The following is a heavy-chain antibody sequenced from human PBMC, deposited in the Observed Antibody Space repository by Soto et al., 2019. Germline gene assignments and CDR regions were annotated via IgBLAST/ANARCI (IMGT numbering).Heavy chain of an antibody. V-gene: IGHV4-31*03. D-gene: IGHD6-19*01. CDR2: IYFTGCT. Sequence: SETLSLTCTVSGHSLSSGGYYWSWIRQHPGKGLEWVGYIYFTGCTLYNPSLKSRLAMSLDTSKNPFSLKLGSVTAADTDIYDCARDWGSSGWPNWGPGTLVTVSS. CDR3: ARDWGSSGWPN. CDR1: GHSLSSGGYY. J-gene: IGHJ4*02.